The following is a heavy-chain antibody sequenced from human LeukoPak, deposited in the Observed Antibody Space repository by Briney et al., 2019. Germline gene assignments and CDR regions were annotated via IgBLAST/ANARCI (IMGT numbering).Heavy chain of an antibody. Sequence: GESLKISCKGSGYSFTSYWIGWVRQMPGKGLEWMGIIYPGDSDTRYSPSFQGQVTISADKSISTAYLQWSSLKASDTAMYYCARPPPSTPDTAMYFDYWGQGTLVTVSS. CDR3: ARPPPSTPDTAMYFDY. J-gene: IGHJ4*02. CDR1: GYSFTSYW. CDR2: IYPGDSDT. D-gene: IGHD5-18*01. V-gene: IGHV5-51*01.